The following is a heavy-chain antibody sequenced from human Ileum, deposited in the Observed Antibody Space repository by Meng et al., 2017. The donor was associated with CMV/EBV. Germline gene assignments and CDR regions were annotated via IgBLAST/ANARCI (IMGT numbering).Heavy chain of an antibody. J-gene: IGHJ4*02. CDR2: IRYDGDNK. V-gene: IGHV3-30*02. CDR1: GFTFRAYG. CDR3: TKDQVLL. Sequence: MRLVGSGGGLVQPGGSRRLSWSASGFTFRAYGMHWIRQAPGKGLEWVAFIRYDGDNKYYADSVKGRFTISRDNFNNMLYLQMNSLRTEDTAVYYCTKDQVLLWGQGTLVTVSS. D-gene: IGHD3-10*01.